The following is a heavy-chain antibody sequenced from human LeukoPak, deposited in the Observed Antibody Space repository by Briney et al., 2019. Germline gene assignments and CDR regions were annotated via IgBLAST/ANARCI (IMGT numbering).Heavy chain of an antibody. V-gene: IGHV4-31*03. J-gene: IGHJ6*02. CDR3: ARGNYYHGMDV. CDR2: IYYSGST. Sequence: PSETLSLTCTVSGGSISSGGYHWSWIRQHPGKGLEWIGYIYYSGSTYYNPSLESRVTISVDTSKNQFSLKVSSVTAADTAVYYCARGNYYHGMDVWGQGTTVTVSS. CDR1: GGSISSGGYH.